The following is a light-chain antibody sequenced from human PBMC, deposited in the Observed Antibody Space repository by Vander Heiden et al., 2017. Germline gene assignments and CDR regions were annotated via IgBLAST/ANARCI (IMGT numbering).Light chain of an antibody. V-gene: IGKV2-28*01. CDR2: LGS. J-gene: IGKJ4*01. CDR3: RQGLQTPLT. Sequence: EIVMTQSPRSLPVSPGESASISCTSSQSLQHSSGFNYLDWYLQRPGQSPQLLIYLGSNRASGVPDRFSGSGSGRDFTLKISRVEAEDVGLYYCRQGLQTPLTFGGGTKVEIK. CDR1: QSLQHSSGFNY.